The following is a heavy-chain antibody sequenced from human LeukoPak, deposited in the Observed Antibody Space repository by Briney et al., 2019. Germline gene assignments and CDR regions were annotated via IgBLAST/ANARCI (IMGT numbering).Heavy chain of an antibody. Sequence: SESLCLTCAASGCSISSYFRSWIRQPPGKGLEWVGYIYNNGSTNFNPSLKSRVTMSIDTSKRQFSLNLSTVTAADTAVYYCARANWASYWYFDLWGRGTLVTVSS. CDR3: ARANWASYWYFDL. CDR1: GCSISSYF. J-gene: IGHJ2*01. CDR2: IYNNGST. V-gene: IGHV4-59*08. D-gene: IGHD1-1*01.